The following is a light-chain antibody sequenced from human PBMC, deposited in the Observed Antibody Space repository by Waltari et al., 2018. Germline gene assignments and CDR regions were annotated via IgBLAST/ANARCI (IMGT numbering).Light chain of an antibody. CDR1: QSVSSY. V-gene: IGKV3-11*01. J-gene: IGKJ4*01. Sequence: EIVLTQSPATLSLSPGERATLPCRASQSVSSYLAWYQQKPGQAPRLLIYDASNRATGIPARFSGSGSGTDFTLTISSLEPEDFAVYYCQQRSNWPRLTFGGGTKVESK. CDR2: DAS. CDR3: QQRSNWPRLT.